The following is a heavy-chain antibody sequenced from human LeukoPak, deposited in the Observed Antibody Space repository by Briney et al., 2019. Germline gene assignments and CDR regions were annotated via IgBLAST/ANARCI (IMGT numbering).Heavy chain of an antibody. CDR2: MNPNSGNT. Sequence: ASVKVSCKASGYTFTSYDINWVRQATGQGLDWMGWMNPNSGNTGYAQKFQGRVTMTRNTSISTAYMELSSLRSEDTAVYYCARGMRYGGYVSWFDPWGQGTLVTVSS. CDR1: GYTFTSYD. D-gene: IGHD5-12*01. CDR3: ARGMRYGGYVSWFDP. V-gene: IGHV1-8*01. J-gene: IGHJ5*02.